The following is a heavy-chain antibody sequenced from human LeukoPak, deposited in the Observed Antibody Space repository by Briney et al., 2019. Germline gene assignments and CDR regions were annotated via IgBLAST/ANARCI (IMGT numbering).Heavy chain of an antibody. J-gene: IGHJ5*02. CDR1: GGSISSYY. CDR3: ARAGLELRRVWFDP. Sequence: SETPSLTCTLSGGSISSYYWSWIRQPAGKGLEWIGRIYISGSTNYNPSPKSRVTMSVATSKKQFSLKLTSVTAADTAVYYCARAGLELRRVWFDPWGQGTLVTVSS. D-gene: IGHD1-7*01. V-gene: IGHV4-4*07. CDR2: IYISGST.